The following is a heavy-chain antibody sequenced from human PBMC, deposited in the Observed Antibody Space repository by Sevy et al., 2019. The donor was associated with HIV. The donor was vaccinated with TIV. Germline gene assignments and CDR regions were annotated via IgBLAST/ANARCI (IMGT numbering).Heavy chain of an antibody. D-gene: IGHD7-27*01. V-gene: IGHV3-7*01. J-gene: IGHJ4*02. CDR2: IRPDGSDK. Sequence: GGSLRLSCAASGFTFSPYWMTWVRQAPGKGLEWVANIRPDGSDKYYVDSVMGRLTNSRDNAKNSLYLQMNGLGADDTGMYYCARGVGIDCWGQGALVTVSS. CDR1: GFTFSPYW. CDR3: ARGVGIDC.